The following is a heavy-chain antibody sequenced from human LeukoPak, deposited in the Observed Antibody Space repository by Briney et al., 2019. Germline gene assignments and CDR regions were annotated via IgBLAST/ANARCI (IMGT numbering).Heavy chain of an antibody. V-gene: IGHV1-2*02. D-gene: IGHD1-26*01. CDR1: GYTFTSYD. J-gene: IGHJ5*02. CDR2: INPNSGGT. Sequence: ASVKVSCKASGYTFTSYDINWVRQAPGQGLEWMGWINPNSGGTNYAQKFQGRVTMTRDTSISTAYMELSRLRSDDTAVYYCARSGSRGWFDPWGQGTLVTVSS. CDR3: ARSGSRGWFDP.